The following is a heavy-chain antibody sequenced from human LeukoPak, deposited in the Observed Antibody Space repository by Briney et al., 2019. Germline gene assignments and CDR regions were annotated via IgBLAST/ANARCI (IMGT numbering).Heavy chain of an antibody. J-gene: IGHJ4*02. D-gene: IGHD3-10*01. CDR3: ARRYGLGSYDDY. CDR2: IYPGDSDT. Sequence: GASLQISCEGSGSSFTSYWIGWVRQMPGTGLEWMGIIYPGDSDTRYSPSFQGQVTISADKSISTAYLQWSSLKASDTAMYYCARRYGLGSYDDYWGQGTLVTVSS. V-gene: IGHV5-51*01. CDR1: GSSFTSYW.